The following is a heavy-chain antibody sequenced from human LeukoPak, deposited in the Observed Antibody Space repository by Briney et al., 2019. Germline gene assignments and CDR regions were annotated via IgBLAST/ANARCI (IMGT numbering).Heavy chain of an antibody. CDR1: GGSISRYY. CDR2: IYYSGST. V-gene: IGHV4-59*08. D-gene: IGHD3/OR15-3a*01. Sequence: PSETLSLTCTVSGGSISRYYWSWIRQPPGKGLEWIGYIYYSGSTNYNPSLKSRVTISVDTSKNQFSLKLSSVTAADTAVYYCASQEGSNFDYWGQGTLVTVSS. CDR3: ASQEGSNFDY. J-gene: IGHJ4*02.